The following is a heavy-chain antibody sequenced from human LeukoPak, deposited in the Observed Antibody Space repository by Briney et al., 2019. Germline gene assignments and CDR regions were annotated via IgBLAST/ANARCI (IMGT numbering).Heavy chain of an antibody. CDR2: IWYDGSNK. D-gene: IGHD2-2*01. CDR1: GFTFSSYG. V-gene: IGHV3-33*01. J-gene: IGHJ4*02. CDR3: ARDSPPGDIVVVPAAILLPDN. Sequence: GGSLRLSCAASGFTFSSYGMHWVRQAPGKGLEWVAVIWYDGSNKYYADSVKGRFTISRDNSKDTLYLQMNSLRAEDTAVYYCARDSPPGDIVVVPAAILLPDNWGQGTLVTVSS.